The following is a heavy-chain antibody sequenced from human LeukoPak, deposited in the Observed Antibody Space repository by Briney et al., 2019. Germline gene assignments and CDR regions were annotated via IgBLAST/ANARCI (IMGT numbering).Heavy chain of an antibody. CDR2: IYTSGST. Sequence: SETLSLTCTVSGGSISSYYWSWIRQPAGKGLEWIGRIYTSGSTNYNPSLKSRVTMSVDMSKNQFSLKLSSVTAADTAVYYCARDGYYYDSSGYLDAFDIWGQGTMVTVSS. D-gene: IGHD3-22*01. CDR3: ARDGYYYDSSGYLDAFDI. J-gene: IGHJ3*02. V-gene: IGHV4-4*07. CDR1: GGSISSYY.